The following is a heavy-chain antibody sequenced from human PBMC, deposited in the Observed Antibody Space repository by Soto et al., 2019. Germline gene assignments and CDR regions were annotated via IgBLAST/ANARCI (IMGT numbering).Heavy chain of an antibody. V-gene: IGHV3-30-3*01. CDR3: AGALWYVEMATTPDY. CDR1: GFTFSSYA. Sequence: QVQLVESGGGVVQPGRSLRLSCAASGFTFSSYAMHWVRQAPGKGLEWVAVISYDGSNKYYADSVKGRFTISRDNSKNPLYLQMNTLRAEDTAVYYCAGALWYVEMATTPDYWGQVTLVTVSS. J-gene: IGHJ4*02. D-gene: IGHD2-21*01. CDR2: ISYDGSNK.